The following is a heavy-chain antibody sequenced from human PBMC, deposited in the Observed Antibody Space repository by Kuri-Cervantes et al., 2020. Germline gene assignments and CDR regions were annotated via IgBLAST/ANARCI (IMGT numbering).Heavy chain of an antibody. J-gene: IGHJ4*02. CDR2: ISSSSSYI. Sequence: GESLKISCAASGFTFSSYSMNWVRQAPGKGLEWVSSISSSSSYIYYADSVKGRFTISRDNAKNSLYLQMNSLRAEDTAVYYCARDLDIQLWLAASPGCLDYWGQGTLVTVSS. CDR1: GFTFSSYS. D-gene: IGHD5-18*01. CDR3: ARDLDIQLWLAASPGCLDY. V-gene: IGHV3-21*01.